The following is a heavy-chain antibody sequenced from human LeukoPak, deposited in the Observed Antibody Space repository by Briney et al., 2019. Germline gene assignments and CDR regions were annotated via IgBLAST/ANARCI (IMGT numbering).Heavy chain of an antibody. D-gene: IGHD5-18*01. CDR3: AREAVQQWPYNWFDP. CDR1: GFTFSSYS. J-gene: IGHJ5*02. V-gene: IGHV3-48*02. Sequence: GGSLRLSCAASGFTFSSYSMNWVRQAPGKGLEWVSYISSSTSTIYYADSVKGRFTISRDNAKNSLYLQMNSLRDEDTAVYYCAREAVQQWPYNWFDPWGQEPWSPSPQ. CDR2: ISSSTSTI.